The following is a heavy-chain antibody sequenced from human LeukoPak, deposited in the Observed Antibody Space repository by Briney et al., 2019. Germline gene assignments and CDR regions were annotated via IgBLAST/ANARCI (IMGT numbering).Heavy chain of an antibody. CDR2: FDPEDGET. J-gene: IGHJ4*02. D-gene: IGHD3-10*01. Sequence: GASVKVSCKVSGYTLTELSMHRVRQAPGKGLEWMGGFDPEDGETIYAQKFQGRVTMTEDTSTDTAYMELSSLRSEDTAVYYCATERDSMVRGVKLFDYWGQGTLVTVSS. CDR1: GYTLTELS. V-gene: IGHV1-24*01. CDR3: ATERDSMVRGVKLFDY.